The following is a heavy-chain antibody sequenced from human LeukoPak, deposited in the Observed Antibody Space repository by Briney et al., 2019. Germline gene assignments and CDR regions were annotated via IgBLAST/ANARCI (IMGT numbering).Heavy chain of an antibody. CDR3: ARLDVLNWFDP. J-gene: IGHJ5*02. CDR2: IYSGGST. CDR1: GFTVSSNY. V-gene: IGHV3-66*04. Sequence: GGSLRLSCAVSGFTVSSNYMSWVRQAPGKGLEWVSVIYSGGSTYYADSVKGRFTISRDNSENTLYLQMNSLRAEDTAVYYCARLDVLNWFDPWGQGTLVTVSS.